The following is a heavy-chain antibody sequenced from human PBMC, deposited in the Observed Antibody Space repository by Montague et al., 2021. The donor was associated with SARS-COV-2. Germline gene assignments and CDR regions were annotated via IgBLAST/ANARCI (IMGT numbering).Heavy chain of an antibody. Sequence: SLRLSCAASGFTFSSYGMHWVRQAPGKGLEWVAVIWYDGSNKYYADSVKGRFTISRDNSKNTLYLQMNSLRAEDTAVYYCAKEYSSSSTHYYGMDVWAKGPRSPSP. CDR2: IWYDGSNK. D-gene: IGHD6-6*01. CDR3: AKEYSSSSTHYYGMDV. V-gene: IGHV3-33*06. J-gene: IGHJ6*02. CDR1: GFTFSSYG.